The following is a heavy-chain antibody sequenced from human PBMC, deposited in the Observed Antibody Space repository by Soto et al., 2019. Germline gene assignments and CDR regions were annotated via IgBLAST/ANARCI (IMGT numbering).Heavy chain of an antibody. V-gene: IGHV4-30-4*01. CDR1: GGSVSSGDYY. CDR2: ITYSGST. Sequence: QVQLQESGPGLLKASETLSLTCTVSGGSVSSGDYYWSWIRQPPGKGLEWIGYITYSGSTYFNPSLKSRLTMSIDKSQNLFSLNLSAVTASDTAVYYCASDRVAVAVGEYWGQGPVVIVSA. D-gene: IGHD6-19*01. CDR3: ASDRVAVAVGEY. J-gene: IGHJ4*02.